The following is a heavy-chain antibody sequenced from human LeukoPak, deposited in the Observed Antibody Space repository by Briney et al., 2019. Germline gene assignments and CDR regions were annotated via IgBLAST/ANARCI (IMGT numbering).Heavy chain of an antibody. CDR1: GFTFSSYG. V-gene: IGHV3-30*02. Sequence: AGGSLRLSCAASGFTFSSYGMHWVRQAPGKGLEWVAFIRYDETKKYYADSVKGRFTISRDNSKNTLYLQVNSLRVEDTAVYYCAKDEYCSTTSCYIVDPWGQGTLVTVSS. D-gene: IGHD2-2*02. CDR2: IRYDETKK. CDR3: AKDEYCSTTSCYIVDP. J-gene: IGHJ5*02.